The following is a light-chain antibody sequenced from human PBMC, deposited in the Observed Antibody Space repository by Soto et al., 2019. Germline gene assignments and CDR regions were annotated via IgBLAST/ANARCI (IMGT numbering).Light chain of an antibody. CDR1: QSVSSN. Sequence: EIVMTQSPATLSVSPGERATLSCRASQSVSSNLDWYQQKPGQAPRLLIYGASTRATGIPARFSGSGSGTEFTLTMSSLQSEDFAVYYCKQYNNWPQTFGQGTKVEIK. CDR2: GAS. CDR3: KQYNNWPQT. V-gene: IGKV3-15*01. J-gene: IGKJ1*01.